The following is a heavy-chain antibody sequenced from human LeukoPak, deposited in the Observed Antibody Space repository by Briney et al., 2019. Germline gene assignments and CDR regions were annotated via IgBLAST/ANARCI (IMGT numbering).Heavy chain of an antibody. J-gene: IGHJ6*03. CDR2: INPANGYA. V-gene: IGHV1-3*03. CDR1: GYTFTSYA. D-gene: IGHD1-26*01. CDR3: ARDPYSGSYGPYYYYYMDV. Sequence: ASVKVSCKASGYTFTSYAMHWVRQAPGQTLEWLGWINPANGYAKYSQELQGRVTITRDTSASAAYLELSSLRSEDTAVYYCARDPYSGSYGPYYYYYMDVWGKGTTVTISS.